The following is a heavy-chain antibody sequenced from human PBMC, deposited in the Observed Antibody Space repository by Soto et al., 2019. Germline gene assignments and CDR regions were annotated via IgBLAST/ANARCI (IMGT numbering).Heavy chain of an antibody. CDR2: ISDDGGNK. J-gene: IGHJ4*02. CDR3: ATPVVGPVGSDY. CDR1: GFTLSSYA. D-gene: IGHD6-19*01. Sequence: QVQLVESGGGVVQPGRSLRLSCADSGFTLSSYAIHWVRQAPGKGLEWVAVISDDGGNKDYADSVKGRFTISRDKSKNTVYLQMNSLSGDDTAVYYCATPVVGPVGSDYWGQGTLVTVSS. V-gene: IGHV3-30-3*01.